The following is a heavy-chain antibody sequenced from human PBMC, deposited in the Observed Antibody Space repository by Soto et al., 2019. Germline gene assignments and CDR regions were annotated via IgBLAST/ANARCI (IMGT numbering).Heavy chain of an antibody. CDR1: GYTFTSYY. J-gene: IGHJ4*02. CDR2: INPSGGST. Sequence: ASVKVSCKASGYTFTSYYMHWVRQAPGQGLEWMGIINPSGGSTSYAQKFQGRVTMTRDTSTSTVYMELRSLRSEDTAVYYCAGARGGGYDSDYWGQGTLVTVSS. CDR3: AGARGGGYDSDY. V-gene: IGHV1-46*01. D-gene: IGHD5-12*01.